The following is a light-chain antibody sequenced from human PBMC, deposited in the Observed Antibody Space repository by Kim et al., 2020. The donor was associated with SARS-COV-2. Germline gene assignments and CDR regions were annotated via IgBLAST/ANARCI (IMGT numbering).Light chain of an antibody. CDR1: KSVSSNY. CDR3: QLFGGSPPWT. V-gene: IGKV3-20*01. Sequence: PGERATLSCRGSKSVSSNYLAGYQQKPGQDPRRLFFGAATRGTGSPDRCSGSGSGREFTLTISRLEPEDFALDYCQLFGGSPPWTFGQGTKVEIK. J-gene: IGKJ1*01. CDR2: GAA.